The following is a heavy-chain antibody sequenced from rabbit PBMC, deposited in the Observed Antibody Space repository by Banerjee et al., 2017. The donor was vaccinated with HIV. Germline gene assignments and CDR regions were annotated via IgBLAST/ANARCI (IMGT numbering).Heavy chain of an antibody. V-gene: IGHV1S40*01. CDR1: GFSFSSSYY. D-gene: IGHD6-1*01. J-gene: IGHJ4*01. CDR3: ARGAGYAGYGYVFCYFNL. CDR2: IYAGSGAST. Sequence: QSLEESGGDLVKPGASLTLTCTASGFSFSSSYYMCWVRQAPGKGLEWIACIYAGSGASTYYATWAKGRFTISKTSSTTVTLQMTSLTAADTATYFCARGAGYAGYGYVFCYFNLWGPGTLVTVS.